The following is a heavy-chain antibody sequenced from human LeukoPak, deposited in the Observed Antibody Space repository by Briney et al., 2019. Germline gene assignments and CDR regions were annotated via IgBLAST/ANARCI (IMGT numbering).Heavy chain of an antibody. J-gene: IGHJ6*03. D-gene: IGHD1-1*01. V-gene: IGHV3-48*03. CDR2: ISSSGSTI. CDR1: GFTFSSYE. CDR3: ARQLGEIEYYYYYMDV. Sequence: PGGSLRLSCAASGFTFSSYEMNWVRQAPGKGLEWVSYISSSGSTIYYADSVKGRFTISRDNAKNSLYLQMNSLRAEDTAVYYCARQLGEIEYYYYYMDVWGIGTTVTVSS.